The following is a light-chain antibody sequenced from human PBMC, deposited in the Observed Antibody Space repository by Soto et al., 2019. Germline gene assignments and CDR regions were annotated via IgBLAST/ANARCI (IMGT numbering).Light chain of an antibody. Sequence: DIQMTQSASSLSASVGDRVTITCRARQTINTYLNWYQQTPGTAPKLLIYDASSLQSGVPSRFRGSGSGTDFTLTITSLHPEDFATYYCQQSYTTPLTFGGGTKVDIK. J-gene: IGKJ4*01. V-gene: IGKV1-39*01. CDR2: DAS. CDR3: QQSYTTPLT. CDR1: QTINTY.